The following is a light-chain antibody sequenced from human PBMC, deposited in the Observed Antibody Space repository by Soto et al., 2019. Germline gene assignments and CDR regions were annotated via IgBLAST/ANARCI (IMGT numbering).Light chain of an antibody. V-gene: IGKV3-15*01. CDR1: QSVHNN. CDR3: QEYEIWPLT. Sequence: EVVMTQSPATLSVSPGDRATLSCRASQSVHNNLAWYQQKPGQAPRLLIFDTSTRATDIPIRFTGVGSGTEFTLTISSLQSEDSAVYSCQEYEIWPLTFGGGAKVEIK. CDR2: DTS. J-gene: IGKJ4*01.